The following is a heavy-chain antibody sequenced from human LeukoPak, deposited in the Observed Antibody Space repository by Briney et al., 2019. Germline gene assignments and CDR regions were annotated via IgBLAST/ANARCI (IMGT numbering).Heavy chain of an antibody. CDR1: GGTFSSYT. Sequence: SVKVSCKASGGTFSSYTISWVRQAPGQGLEWMGGIIPIFGTANYAQKFQGRVTITADESTSTAYMELSSLRSEDTAVYYCARGSGYYQYYFDYWGQGTLVTVSS. J-gene: IGHJ4*02. V-gene: IGHV1-69*13. CDR3: ARGSGYYQYYFDY. D-gene: IGHD3-22*01. CDR2: IIPIFGTA.